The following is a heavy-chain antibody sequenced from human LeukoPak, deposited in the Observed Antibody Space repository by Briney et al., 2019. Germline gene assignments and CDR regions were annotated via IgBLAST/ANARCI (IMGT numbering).Heavy chain of an antibody. D-gene: IGHD1-26*01. Sequence: GGSLRLSCAASGFTFSSYSMNWVRQAPGKGLEWVSSISSSSSYIYYADSVKGRFTISRDNAKNSLYLQMNSLRAEDTAVYYCARGSGSYYGGWFDPWGQETLVTVPS. V-gene: IGHV3-21*01. CDR2: ISSSSSYI. J-gene: IGHJ5*02. CDR1: GFTFSSYS. CDR3: ARGSGSYYGGWFDP.